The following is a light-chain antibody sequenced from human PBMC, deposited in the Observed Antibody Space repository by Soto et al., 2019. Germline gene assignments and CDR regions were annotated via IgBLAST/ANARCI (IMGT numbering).Light chain of an antibody. V-gene: IGKV3-15*01. CDR1: QSVSSN. Sequence: EIVMTQSPATLSVSPGERATLSCRASQSVSSNLAWYQQKPGQAPRLLIYGASTRATGIPARFSGSGSGTEYTLTISSLQSKEFAVYYCQQYNNWPRTFGQGTKVEIK. CDR3: QQYNNWPRT. J-gene: IGKJ1*01. CDR2: GAS.